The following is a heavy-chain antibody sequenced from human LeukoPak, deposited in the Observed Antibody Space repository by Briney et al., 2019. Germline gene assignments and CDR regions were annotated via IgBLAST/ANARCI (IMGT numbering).Heavy chain of an antibody. CDR1: RFTFSTYW. D-gene: IGHD6-13*01. CDR2: INQDGSEK. J-gene: IGHJ4*02. V-gene: IGHV3-7*03. CDR3: ATRYSSRDF. Sequence: PGGSLRLSCKASRFTFSTYWMTWVRQAPGKGLEWVANINQDGSEKYYVGSVKGRFTVSRDNAKNSMYLQMNSLRAEGTAVYYCATRYSSRDFWGQGTLVTVSS.